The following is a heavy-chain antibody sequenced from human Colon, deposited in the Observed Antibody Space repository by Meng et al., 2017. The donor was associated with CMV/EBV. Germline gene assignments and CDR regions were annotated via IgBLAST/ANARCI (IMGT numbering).Heavy chain of an antibody. D-gene: IGHD3-10*01. CDR1: GGTFSTYA. J-gene: IGHJ4*02. CDR3: ARDGWGSLDS. Sequence: CKAPGGTFSTYAISWVRQAPGQGLEWMGGIIPYLGIANYTQKFQGRVTISADKFTSTAYMELSSLRSEDTAVYYCARDGWGSLDSWGQGTLVTVSS. V-gene: IGHV1-69*10. CDR2: IIPYLGIA.